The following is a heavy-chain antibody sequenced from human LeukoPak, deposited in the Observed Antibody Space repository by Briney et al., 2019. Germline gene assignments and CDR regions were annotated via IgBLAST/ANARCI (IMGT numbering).Heavy chain of an antibody. CDR1: GGSISSSSYY. J-gene: IGHJ5*02. CDR3: ARSKTTIDDRLFDP. Sequence: PSETLSLTCTVSGGSISSSSYYWAWIRQPPGKGLEWIGSVYSRGSTYYNPSLQSRIIISVDTSKNQFSLILRSVTAADTSVYYCARSKTTIDDRLFDPWGQGTLVTVSS. D-gene: IGHD1-1*01. CDR2: VYSRGST. V-gene: IGHV4-39*01.